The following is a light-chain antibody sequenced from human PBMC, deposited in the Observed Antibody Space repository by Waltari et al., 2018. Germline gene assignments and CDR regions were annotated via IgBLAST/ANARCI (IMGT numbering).Light chain of an antibody. CDR1: SSALGNSNN. CDR3: SSYTNSSTWV. V-gene: IGLV2-14*01. J-gene: IGLJ3*02. Sequence: QSALTQPASVSESPGQSVTISCTGTSSALGNSNNVSWYQQHPGKAPKLIIFEVYDRPSGVSDRFSASKSANTASLTISGLQAEDEADYYCSSYTNSSTWVFGGGTSLTVL. CDR2: EVY.